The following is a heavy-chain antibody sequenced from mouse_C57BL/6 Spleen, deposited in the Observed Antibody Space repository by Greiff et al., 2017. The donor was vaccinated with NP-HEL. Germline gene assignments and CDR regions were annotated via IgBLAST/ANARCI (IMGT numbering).Heavy chain of an antibody. Sequence: DVQLQESGPGLVKPSQSLSLTCSVTGYSITSGYYWNWIRQFTGNKLEWMGYISYDGSNNYNPSLKNRISITRDTSKNQFFLKLNSVTTEDTATYYCATYDGYLAWFAYWGQGTLVTVSA. D-gene: IGHD2-3*01. CDR2: ISYDGSN. J-gene: IGHJ3*01. CDR1: GYSITSGYY. V-gene: IGHV3-6*01. CDR3: ATYDGYLAWFAY.